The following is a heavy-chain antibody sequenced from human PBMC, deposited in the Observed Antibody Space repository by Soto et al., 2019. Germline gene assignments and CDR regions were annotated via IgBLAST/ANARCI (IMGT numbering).Heavy chain of an antibody. CDR2: IGAYTGNT. Sequence: QAQLIQPGAEVRKPGASVKVSCKVSGYTFNSYDFAWVRQAPGQGLEWMGWIGAYTGNTQYAENLQGRLSLTIDAATSTAYMELRSLTSDDTAIYYCARNTIYGLDLWGQGTTVTVSS. J-gene: IGHJ6*02. CDR3: ARNTIYGLDL. CDR1: GYTFNSYD. D-gene: IGHD2-2*01. V-gene: IGHV1-18*01.